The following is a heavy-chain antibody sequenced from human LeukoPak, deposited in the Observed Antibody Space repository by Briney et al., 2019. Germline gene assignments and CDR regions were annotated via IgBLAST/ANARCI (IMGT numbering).Heavy chain of an antibody. CDR2: IYPGDSDT. J-gene: IGHJ4*02. D-gene: IGHD3-22*01. Sequence: GESLKISCKGSGYSFTSYWIGWVRQMPGKGLGWMGIIYPGDSDTRYSPSFQGQVPISAAKSISTAYPQRSSLKASDTAMYYCARQHYYDSSGYSIDYWGQGTRVTVSS. CDR1: GYSFTSYW. V-gene: IGHV5-51*01. CDR3: ARQHYYDSSGYSIDY.